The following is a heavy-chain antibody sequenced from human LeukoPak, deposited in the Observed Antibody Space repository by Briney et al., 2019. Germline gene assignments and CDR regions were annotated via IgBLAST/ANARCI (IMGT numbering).Heavy chain of an antibody. CDR3: ARGPPKLLLLFDI. Sequence: KPSETLSLTCTVSGGSISSYYWSWIRQPPGKGLEWIGYIYYSGSTNYNPSLKSRVTISVDTSKNQFSLKLSSVTAADTAVYYCARGPPKLLLLFDIWGQGTMVTVSS. CDR2: IYYSGST. J-gene: IGHJ3*02. CDR1: GGSISSYY. V-gene: IGHV4-59*01. D-gene: IGHD3-22*01.